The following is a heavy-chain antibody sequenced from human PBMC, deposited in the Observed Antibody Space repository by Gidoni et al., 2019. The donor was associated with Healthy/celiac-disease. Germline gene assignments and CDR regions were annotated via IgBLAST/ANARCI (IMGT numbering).Heavy chain of an antibody. V-gene: IGHV4-39*07. Sequence: QLQLQESGPGLVKPSETLSLTCTVSGGSISSSSYYWGWIRQPPGKGLEWIGSIYYSGSTYYNPSLKSRVTISVDTSKNQFSLKLSSVTAADTAVYYCATLQEGAAAATWGQGTLVTVSS. CDR3: ATLQEGAAAAT. D-gene: IGHD6-13*01. CDR2: IYYSGST. CDR1: GGSISSSSYY. J-gene: IGHJ4*02.